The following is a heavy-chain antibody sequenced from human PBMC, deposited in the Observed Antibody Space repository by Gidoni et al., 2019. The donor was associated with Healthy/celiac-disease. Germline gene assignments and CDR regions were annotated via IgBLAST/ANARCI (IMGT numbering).Heavy chain of an antibody. CDR2: ISYDGSNK. D-gene: IGHD6-13*01. V-gene: IGHV3-30*18. Sequence: QVQLVESGGGVVQPGRSLRLSCAAPGFTFISYGMHWVRQAPGKGLEWVAVISYDGSNKYYADSVKGRFTISRDNSKNTLYLQMNSLRAEDTAVYYCAKTRIAAAEKRAFDYWGQGTLVTVSS. CDR1: GFTFISYG. J-gene: IGHJ4*02. CDR3: AKTRIAAAEKRAFDY.